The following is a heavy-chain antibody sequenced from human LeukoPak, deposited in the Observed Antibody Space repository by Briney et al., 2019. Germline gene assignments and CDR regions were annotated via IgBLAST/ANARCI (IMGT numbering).Heavy chain of an antibody. J-gene: IGHJ6*03. CDR3: ARDPAAGYSYYYMDV. CDR2: IRYDGSNE. CDR1: GFTFSSYG. D-gene: IGHD6-13*01. Sequence: GGSLRLSCAASGFTFSSYGMHWVRQAPGKGLEWVSFIRYDGSNEYYADSVRGRFTISRDNSKNTLYLQMNSLRAEDTAVYYCARDPAAGYSYYYMDVWGKGTTVTISS. V-gene: IGHV3-30*02.